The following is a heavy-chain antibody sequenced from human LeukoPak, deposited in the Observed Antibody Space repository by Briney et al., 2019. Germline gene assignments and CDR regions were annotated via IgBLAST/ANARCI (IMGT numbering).Heavy chain of an antibody. Sequence: PGGSLRLSCAASGFTFSGSAMHWVRQASGRGLEWVGRIRSKTNNYATAYSASVRGRFTISGDDSQNTAYLQMNSLKTEDTAVYYCSRIRTGDGNSIFDYWGQGTLVTVSS. V-gene: IGHV3-73*01. D-gene: IGHD7-27*01. CDR2: IRSKTNNYAT. CDR3: SRIRTGDGNSIFDY. CDR1: GFTFSGSA. J-gene: IGHJ4*02.